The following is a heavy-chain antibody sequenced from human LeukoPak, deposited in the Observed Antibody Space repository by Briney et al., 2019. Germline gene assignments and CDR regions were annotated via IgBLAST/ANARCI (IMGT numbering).Heavy chain of an antibody. CDR1: GGSISSYY. CDR3: ASSRNDILTGYNPYAFDI. CDR2: IYYSGST. Sequence: KSSETLSVTCTVSGGSISSYYWSWIRQPPGKGLEWLGYIYYSGSTNYNPSLKSRVTISVDTSKNQFSLKLSSVTAADTAVYYCASSRNDILTGYNPYAFDIWGQGTMVTVSS. V-gene: IGHV4-59*01. D-gene: IGHD3-9*01. J-gene: IGHJ3*02.